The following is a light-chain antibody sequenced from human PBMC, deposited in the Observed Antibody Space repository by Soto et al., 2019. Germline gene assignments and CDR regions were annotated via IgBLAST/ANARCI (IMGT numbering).Light chain of an antibody. CDR2: LAS. CDR1: QSVLYSSNNKNY. Sequence: DIVMTQSPDSLAVSLGERATINCKSSQSVLYSSNNKNYLAWYQQKPGQPPKLLIYLASTRESGVPDRFSGSGSGTDFTLTISSLQAEDVAVYYCQQYYSIPFTFGPGTKVDIK. J-gene: IGKJ3*01. CDR3: QQYYSIPFT. V-gene: IGKV4-1*01.